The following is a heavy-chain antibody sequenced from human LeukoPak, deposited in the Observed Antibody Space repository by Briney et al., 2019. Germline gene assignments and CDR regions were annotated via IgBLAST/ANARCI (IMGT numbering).Heavy chain of an antibody. Sequence: SETLSLTCAVYGKPFSGYYWSWIRQPPGKGLEWIGEINHSGSTNYNPSLKSRVTISVDTSKNQFSLKLSSVTAADTAVYYCARKKGPDGLNWFDPWGQGTLVTVSS. J-gene: IGHJ5*02. V-gene: IGHV4-34*01. D-gene: IGHD5-24*01. CDR3: ARKKGPDGLNWFDP. CDR2: INHSGST. CDR1: GKPFSGYY.